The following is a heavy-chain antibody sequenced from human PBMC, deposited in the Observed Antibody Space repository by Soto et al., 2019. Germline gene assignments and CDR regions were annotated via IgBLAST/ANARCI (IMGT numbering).Heavy chain of an antibody. V-gene: IGHV3-48*02. CDR1: GFTFSDYS. Sequence: GGSLRLSCPASGFTFSDYSMNWVRQAPGKGLDWISYISLSSTIIYYADSVKGRFTISRDNAKNSLYLQMSSLRDEDSAVYFCARGVGTLDYWGQGTMVTVYS. J-gene: IGHJ4*02. CDR2: ISLSSTII. CDR3: ARGVGTLDY.